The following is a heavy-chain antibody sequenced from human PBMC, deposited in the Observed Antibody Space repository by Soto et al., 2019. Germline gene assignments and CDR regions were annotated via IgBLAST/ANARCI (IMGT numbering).Heavy chain of an antibody. V-gene: IGHV1-2*02. Sequence: ASVKVSCKASGYTFSGYYIHWLRQAPGQGLEWMGWINPNSGGTNYAQKFQGRVTVTRDTPTSTAYMELSRLRSEDTAVYYCARQWELSGYYYGMDVWGQGTTVTVSS. CDR3: ARQWELSGYYYGMDV. D-gene: IGHD1-26*01. J-gene: IGHJ6*02. CDR2: INPNSGGT. CDR1: GYTFSGYY.